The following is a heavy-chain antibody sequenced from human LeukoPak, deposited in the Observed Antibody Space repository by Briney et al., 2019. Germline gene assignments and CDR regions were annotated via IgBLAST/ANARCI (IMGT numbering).Heavy chain of an antibody. J-gene: IGHJ4*02. D-gene: IGHD6-13*01. CDR1: GYTFTSYG. Sequence: GASVKVSCKASGYTFTSYGITWVRQAPGQGLEWMGWISAYNGNTNYAQRLQGRVTMTTDTSTTTAYMELRSLKFDDTAVYYCARGKLAAAFDYWGQGTLVTVSS. CDR2: ISAYNGNT. V-gene: IGHV1-18*01. CDR3: ARGKLAAAFDY.